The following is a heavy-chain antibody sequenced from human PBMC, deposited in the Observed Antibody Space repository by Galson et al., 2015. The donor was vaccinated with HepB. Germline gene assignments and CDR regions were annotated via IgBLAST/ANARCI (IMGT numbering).Heavy chain of an antibody. Sequence: SVKVSCKASGYTFTSYAMHWVRQAPGQRLEWMGWINAGNGNTKYSQKFQGRVTITRDTSASTAYMELSSLRSEDTAVYYCARGGVVPPAWFGAFDIWGQGTMVTVSS. V-gene: IGHV1-3*01. CDR1: GYTFTSYA. CDR2: INAGNGNT. J-gene: IGHJ3*02. D-gene: IGHD2-2*01. CDR3: ARGGVVPPAWFGAFDI.